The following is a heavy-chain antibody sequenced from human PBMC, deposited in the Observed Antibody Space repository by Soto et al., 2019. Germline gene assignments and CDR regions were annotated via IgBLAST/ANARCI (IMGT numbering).Heavy chain of an antibody. D-gene: IGHD6-13*01. Sequence: GRSLRLSCAASGFIFSDSVIHWVRQASGKGLEWVGRIRSKTKRYATAYAASMKGRFTISRDDSKNTASLHMNSLQTEDTAMYFCTSQSSTWSFDSWGQGTLVTVSS. J-gene: IGHJ4*02. CDR1: GFIFSDSV. CDR2: IRSKTKRYAT. V-gene: IGHV3-73*01. CDR3: TSQSSTWSFDS.